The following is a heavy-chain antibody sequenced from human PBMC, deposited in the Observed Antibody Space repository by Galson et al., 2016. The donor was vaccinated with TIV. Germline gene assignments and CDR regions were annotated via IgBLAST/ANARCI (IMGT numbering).Heavy chain of an antibody. CDR1: GYTFTRYY. V-gene: IGHV1-46*01. CDR3: ARGGQGQRFDP. J-gene: IGHJ5*02. CDR2: INPTGGST. Sequence: SVKVSCKASGYTFTRYYTHWVRQAPGQGPEWMGIINPTGGSTTYAQKFQGRLTMTRDTSTSTVYMELNSLRAEDTAVYYCARGGQGQRFDPWGQGTLVTVSS.